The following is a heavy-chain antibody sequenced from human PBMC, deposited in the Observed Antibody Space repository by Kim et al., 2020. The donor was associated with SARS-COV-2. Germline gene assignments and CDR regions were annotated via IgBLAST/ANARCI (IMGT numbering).Heavy chain of an antibody. Sequence: SETLSLTCAVYGGSFSGYYWSWIRQPPGKGLEWIGEINHSGSTNYNPSLKSRVTISVDTSKNQFSLKLSSVTAADTAVYYCARGQRPHDYWGQGTLVTVSS. CDR2: INHSGST. CDR1: GGSFSGYY. CDR3: ARGQRPHDY. J-gene: IGHJ4*02. V-gene: IGHV4-34*01. D-gene: IGHD2-2*01.